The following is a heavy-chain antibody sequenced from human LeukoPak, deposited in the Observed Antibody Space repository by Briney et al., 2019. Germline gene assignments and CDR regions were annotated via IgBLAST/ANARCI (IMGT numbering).Heavy chain of an antibody. CDR1: GGSISSYY. J-gene: IGHJ3*02. D-gene: IGHD6-19*01. V-gene: IGHV4-59*12. CDR2: IYYSGST. CDR3: ARESRDGSGAFDI. Sequence: SETLSLTCTVSGGSISSYYWNWIRQPPGKGLEWIGYIYYSGSTKYNPSLKSRVTISVDTSKNQFSLKLSSVTAADTAVYYCARESRDGSGAFDIWGQGTMVTVSS.